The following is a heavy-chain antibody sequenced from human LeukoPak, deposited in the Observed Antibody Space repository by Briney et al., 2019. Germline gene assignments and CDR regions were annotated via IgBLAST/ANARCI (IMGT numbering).Heavy chain of an antibody. J-gene: IGHJ4*02. Sequence: PSETLSLTCAVYGGSFSGYYWSWIRQPPGKGLEWIGEINHSGSTNYNPSLKSRGTISVDTSKNQFSLKLSSVTAADTAVYYCARSDYGDYEGQYYFDYWGQGTLVTVSS. V-gene: IGHV4-34*01. D-gene: IGHD4-17*01. CDR2: INHSGST. CDR1: GGSFSGYY. CDR3: ARSDYGDYEGQYYFDY.